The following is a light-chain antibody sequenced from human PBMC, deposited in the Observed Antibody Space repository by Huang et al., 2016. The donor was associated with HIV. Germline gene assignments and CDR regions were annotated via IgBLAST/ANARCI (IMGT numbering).Light chain of an antibody. CDR3: QHYNSFPWT. Sequence: DIQMTQSSATLSASVGDRVTISCRVSQSVGTWLAWYQQKLGKAPNLLIYEASTLESGVPSRFSGGGSGTEFTLTINSLQPDDFATYYCQHYNSFPWTFGQGTKVEV. CDR2: EAS. J-gene: IGKJ1*01. V-gene: IGKV1-5*03. CDR1: QSVGTW.